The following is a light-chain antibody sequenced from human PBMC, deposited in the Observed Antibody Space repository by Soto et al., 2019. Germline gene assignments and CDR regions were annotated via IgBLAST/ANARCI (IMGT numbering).Light chain of an antibody. J-gene: IGLJ2*01. CDR3: SSYTSSSTLVV. Sequence: QSALTQPASVSGSPGQSITISCTGTSSDVGDYNYVSWYKQHPGKAPKLMIYDVSNRPSGVSNRFSGSKSGSTASLTISGLQAEDEADYYCSSYTSSSTLVVFGGGTKLTVL. V-gene: IGLV2-14*03. CDR2: DVS. CDR1: SSDVGDYNY.